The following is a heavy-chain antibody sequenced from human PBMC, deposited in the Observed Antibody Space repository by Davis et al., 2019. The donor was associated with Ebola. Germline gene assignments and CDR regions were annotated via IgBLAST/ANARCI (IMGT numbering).Heavy chain of an antibody. D-gene: IGHD4-17*01. V-gene: IGHV4-61*01. CDR3: AAIYGRRAFDI. Sequence: PSETLSLTCNVSGTSVSSDISYWSWIRQPPGKGLEWIGEINHSGSTNYNPSLKSRVTISVDTSKNQFSLKLSSVTAADTAVYYCAAIYGRRAFDIWGQGTMVTVSS. J-gene: IGHJ3*02. CDR1: GTSVSSDISY. CDR2: INHSGST.